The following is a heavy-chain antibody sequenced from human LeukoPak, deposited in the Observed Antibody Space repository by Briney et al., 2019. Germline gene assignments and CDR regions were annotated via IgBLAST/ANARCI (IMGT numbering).Heavy chain of an antibody. CDR2: IYYSGST. D-gene: IGHD3-3*01. CDR1: GGPISSYY. V-gene: IGHV4-59*01. Sequence: SETLSLTCTVSGGPISSYYWSWLRQPPGKGLEWIGYIYYSGSTNYNPSPKSRVTISVDTSKNQFSLKLSSVTAADTAVYYCARNNDFWSGYQKYYFDYWGQGTLVTVSS. J-gene: IGHJ4*02. CDR3: ARNNDFWSGYQKYYFDY.